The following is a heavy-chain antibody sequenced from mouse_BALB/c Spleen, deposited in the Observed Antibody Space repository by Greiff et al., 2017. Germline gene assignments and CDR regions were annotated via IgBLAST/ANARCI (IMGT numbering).Heavy chain of an antibody. Sequence: EVQLVESGGGLVKPGGSLKLSCAASGFTFSSYAMSWVRQTPEKRLEWVATISSGGSYTYYPDSVKGRFTISRDNAKNTLYLQMSSLRSEDTAMYYCARSPYYGSSYDWYFDVWGAGTTVTVSS. CDR2: ISSGGSYT. CDR3: ARSPYYGSSYDWYFDV. V-gene: IGHV5-9-3*01. D-gene: IGHD1-1*01. CDR1: GFTFSSYA. J-gene: IGHJ1*01.